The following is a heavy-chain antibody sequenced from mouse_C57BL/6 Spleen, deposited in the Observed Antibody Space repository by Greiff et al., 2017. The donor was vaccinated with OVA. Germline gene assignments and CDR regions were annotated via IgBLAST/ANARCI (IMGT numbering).Heavy chain of an antibody. CDR1: GYTFTSYW. CDR2: IDPSDSYT. D-gene: IGHD2-4*01. J-gene: IGHJ2*01. V-gene: IGHV1-50*01. CDR3: ARRKDYDIWAFGY. Sequence: VQLKQPGAELVKPGASVKLSCKASGYTFTSYWMQWVKQRPGQGLEWIGEIDPSDSYTNYNQKFKGKATLTVDTSSSTAYMQLSSLTSEDSAVYYCARRKDYDIWAFGYWGQGTTLTVSS.